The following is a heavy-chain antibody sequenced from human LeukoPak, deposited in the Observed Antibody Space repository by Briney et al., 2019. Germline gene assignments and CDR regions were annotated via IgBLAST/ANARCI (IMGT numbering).Heavy chain of an antibody. Sequence: PSETLSLTCTVSSGSISTSNYYWGWVRQPPGKALEWIGNIFYSGSTYYSPSLKSRVTISLDTSRNQFSLKLNSVTAADTAVYYCARPNIAAAGTIGYWGQGTLVTVSS. D-gene: IGHD6-13*01. J-gene: IGHJ4*02. CDR3: ARPNIAAAGTIGY. CDR2: IFYSGST. CDR1: SGSISTSNYY. V-gene: IGHV4-39*07.